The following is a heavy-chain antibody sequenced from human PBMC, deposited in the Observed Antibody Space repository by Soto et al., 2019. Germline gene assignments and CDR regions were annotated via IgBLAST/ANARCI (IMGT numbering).Heavy chain of an antibody. D-gene: IGHD2-2*01. J-gene: IGHJ6*02. CDR1: GFTFSSYS. V-gene: IGHV3-21*01. CDR3: ARSPGGCSSTSCSYYYYYGMDV. CDR2: ISSSSSYI. Sequence: EVQLVESGGGLVKPGGSPRLSCAASGFTFSSYSMNWVRQAPGKGLEWVSSISSSSSYIYYADSVKGRFTISRDNAKNSLYLQMNSLRAEDTAVYYCARSPGGCSSTSCSYYYYYGMDVWGQGTTVTVSS.